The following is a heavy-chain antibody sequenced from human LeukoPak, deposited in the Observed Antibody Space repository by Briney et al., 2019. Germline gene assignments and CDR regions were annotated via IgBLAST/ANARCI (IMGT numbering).Heavy chain of an antibody. CDR2: ISAYNGNT. D-gene: IGHD5-18*01. V-gene: IGHV1-18*01. CDR3: ARVEVQLWFFPPEYKNYYGMDV. Sequence: ASVKVSCKASGYTFTSYGISWMRQAPGQGLEWMGWISAYNGNTNYAQKLQGRVTMTTDTSTSTAYMELRSLRSDDTAVYYCARVEVQLWFFPPEYKNYYGMDVWGQGTTVTVSS. CDR1: GYTFTSYG. J-gene: IGHJ6*02.